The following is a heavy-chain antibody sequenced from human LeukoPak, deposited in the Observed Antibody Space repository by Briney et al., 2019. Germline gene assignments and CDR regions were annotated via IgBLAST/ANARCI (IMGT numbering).Heavy chain of an antibody. CDR2: INSDGSRT. J-gene: IGHJ3*02. D-gene: IGHD6-19*01. Sequence: GGPLRLSCAASGFTFSIYWMHWVRQVPGKGLVWVSRINSDGSRTSHADSVKGRFTISRDNAKNTLYLQMNSLRAEDTAVYYCVRGGSEQWPNDAFDIWGQGTMVTVSS. CDR1: GFTFSIYW. CDR3: VRGGSEQWPNDAFDI. V-gene: IGHV3-74*01.